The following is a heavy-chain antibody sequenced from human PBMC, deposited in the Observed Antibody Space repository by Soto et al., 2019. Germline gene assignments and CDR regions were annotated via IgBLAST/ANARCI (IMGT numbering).Heavy chain of an antibody. CDR2: MNPNSGNT. Sequence: ASVKVSCKASGYTFTSYDINWVRQATGQGLEWMGWMNPNSGNTGYAQKFQGRVTMTRNTSISTAYMELSSLRSEDTAVYYCARSGGVIFGVAENSGMDVWGQGTTVTVSS. CDR3: ARSGGVIFGVAENSGMDV. J-gene: IGHJ6*02. V-gene: IGHV1-8*01. CDR1: GYTFTSYD. D-gene: IGHD3-3*01.